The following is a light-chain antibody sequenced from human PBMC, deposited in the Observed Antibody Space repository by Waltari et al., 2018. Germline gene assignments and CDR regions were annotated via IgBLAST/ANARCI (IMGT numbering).Light chain of an antibody. J-gene: IGKJ2*03. CDR2: DAS. V-gene: IGKV1-33*01. Sequence: DVQLTQSPSSLSASVGDRVTITCQASQDIYNYLNWFQQKPGKAPKLLFYDASNLETGVPSRFSGSRSGTDFTFTISSLQPEDVATYYCQQYENFPYSFGQGTKLEIK. CDR3: QQYENFPYS. CDR1: QDIYNY.